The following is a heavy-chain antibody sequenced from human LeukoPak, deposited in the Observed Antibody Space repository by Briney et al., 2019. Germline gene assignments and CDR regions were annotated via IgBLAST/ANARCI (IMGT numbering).Heavy chain of an antibody. V-gene: IGHV3-30*02. D-gene: IGHD3-16*01. J-gene: IGHJ4*02. CDR2: IRYDGSNK. CDR3: ARDHRGGSPDY. Sequence: GGSLRLSCAASGFTFSSYGMHWVRQAPGKGLEWVAFIRYDGSNKNYADSMKGRFTISRDNSKNTLYLQMNSLRAEDTAVYYCARDHRGGSPDYWGQGTLVTVSS. CDR1: GFTFSSYG.